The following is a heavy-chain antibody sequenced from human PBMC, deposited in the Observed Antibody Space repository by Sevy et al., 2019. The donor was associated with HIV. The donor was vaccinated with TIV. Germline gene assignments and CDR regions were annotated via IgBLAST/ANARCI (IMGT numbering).Heavy chain of an antibody. V-gene: IGHV1-2*06. CDR3: ARAPPLTHWFDP. CDR2: INPNSGGT. Sequence: ASVKVSCKASGYTFTGYYMHWVRQAPGQGLEWMGRINPNSGGTNYAQKFQGRVTMTRDTSISTAYMELGRLRSDDTAVYYCARAPPLTHWFDPWGQGTLVTVSS. CDR1: GYTFTGYY. J-gene: IGHJ5*02.